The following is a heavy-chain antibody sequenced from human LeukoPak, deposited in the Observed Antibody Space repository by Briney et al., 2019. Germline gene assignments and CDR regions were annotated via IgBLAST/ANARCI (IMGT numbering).Heavy chain of an antibody. CDR1: GGSISSPTYY. D-gene: IGHD6-6*01. CDR2: IYYSGTT. V-gene: IGHV4-39*07. CDR3: AKSHSSSEEFDY. Sequence: SETLSLTCTVPGGSISSPTYYWGWIRQPPGKGLEWIGSIYYSGTTYYNPSLKSRVTISVDTSKKQFSLKLSSVTAADTAVYYCAKSHSSSEEFDYWGQGTLVTVSS. J-gene: IGHJ4*02.